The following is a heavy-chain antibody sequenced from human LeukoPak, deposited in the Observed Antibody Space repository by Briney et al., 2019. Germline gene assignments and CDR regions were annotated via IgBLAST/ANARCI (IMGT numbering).Heavy chain of an antibody. CDR1: GVSISSSSYY. J-gene: IGHJ3*02. Sequence: PSETLSLTCSVSGVSISSSSYYWGWIRQPPGKGLEWIGSIFYGGSTYLNPSLKSRVTISVDTSKNQFSLKLSSVTAADTAVYHCARVITDQFGAFDIWGQGTMVTVSS. V-gene: IGHV4-39*07. D-gene: IGHD3-16*01. CDR2: IFYGGST. CDR3: ARVITDQFGAFDI.